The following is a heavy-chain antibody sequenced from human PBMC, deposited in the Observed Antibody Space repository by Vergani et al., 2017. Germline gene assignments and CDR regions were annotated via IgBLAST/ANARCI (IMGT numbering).Heavy chain of an antibody. Sequence: QFRLVQSGGGVVQPGRSLTLPCVDSGLYFSGLSMEWVRQAPGKGLEWVAVISHDGVKTFYAESVKGRFSISRDNSKNTLYLQLNSLTVDDTAIYYCARRGLGWSYVNGLDSWGQGVLVTVSS. CDR3: ARRGLGWSYVNGLDS. CDR2: ISHDGVKT. J-gene: IGHJ4*02. CDR1: GLYFSGLS. D-gene: IGHD3-16*01. V-gene: IGHV3-30-3*01.